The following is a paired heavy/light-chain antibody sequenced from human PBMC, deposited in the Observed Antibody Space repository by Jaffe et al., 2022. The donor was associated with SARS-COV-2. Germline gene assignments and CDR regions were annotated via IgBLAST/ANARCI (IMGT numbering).Heavy chain of an antibody. Sequence: QVQLQESGPGLVKPSQTLSLTCTVSGGSISSGDYYWSWIRQPPGKGLEWIGYIYYSGSTYYNPSLKSRVTISVDTSKNQFSLKLSSVTAADTAVYYCARASPIKTGTTLFGYWGQGTLVTVSS. CDR1: GGSISSGDYY. CDR2: IYYSGST. D-gene: IGHD1-7*01. J-gene: IGHJ4*02. CDR3: ARASPIKTGTTLFGY. V-gene: IGHV4-30-4*01.
Light chain of an antibody. CDR2: GAS. Sequence: EIVMTQSPATLSVSPGERATLSCRASQSVSSNLAWYQQKPGQAPRLLIYGASTRATGIPARFSGSGSGTEFTLTISSLQSEDFAVYYCQQYNNWPGTFGQGTKLEIK. CDR1: QSVSSN. V-gene: IGKV3-15*01. CDR3: QQYNNWPGT. J-gene: IGKJ2*01.